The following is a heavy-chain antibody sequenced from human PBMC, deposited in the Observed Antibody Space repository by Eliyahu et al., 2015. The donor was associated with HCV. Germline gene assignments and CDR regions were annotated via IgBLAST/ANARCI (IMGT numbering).Heavy chain of an antibody. V-gene: IGHV3-21*01. CDR1: GFTFXSYS. CDR3: ARDPSYCSGGSCHDY. J-gene: IGHJ4*02. Sequence: EVQLVESGGGLVKPGGSLRLXCAASGFTFXSYSMNWVRQAPGKGLEWVSSISSSSSYIYYADSVKGRFTISRDNAKNSLYLQMNSLRAEDTAVYYCARDPSYCSGGSCHDYWGQGTLVTVSS. CDR2: ISSSSSYI. D-gene: IGHD2-15*01.